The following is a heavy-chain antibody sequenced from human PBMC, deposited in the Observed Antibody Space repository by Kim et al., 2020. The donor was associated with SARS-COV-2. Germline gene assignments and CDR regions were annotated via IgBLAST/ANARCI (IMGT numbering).Heavy chain of an antibody. CDR2: GSNK. Sequence: GSNKYNADSVKGRFTISRDNSKNTLYLQMNSLRAEDTAVYYCARRGPVDYWGQGTLVTVSS. V-gene: IGHV3-33*01. D-gene: IGHD5-12*01. J-gene: IGHJ4*02. CDR3: ARRGPVDY.